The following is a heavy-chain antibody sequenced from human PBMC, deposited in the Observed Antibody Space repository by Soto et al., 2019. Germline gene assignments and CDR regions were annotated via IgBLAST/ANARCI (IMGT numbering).Heavy chain of an antibody. J-gene: IGHJ6*02. CDR3: ARDRGSGYYGQESWGLDV. D-gene: IGHD5-12*01. CDR1: GFTFSTYW. Sequence: EEQLVESGGGLVQPGGSLRLSCAASGFTFSTYWMSWVRQAPGKGLEWLANIRQDGSEKYYVDSVKGRFTISRDNAKNSLYLQLNSLRADDTAVYYCARDRGSGYYGQESWGLDVWGQGTTVTVSS. V-gene: IGHV3-7*05. CDR2: IRQDGSEK.